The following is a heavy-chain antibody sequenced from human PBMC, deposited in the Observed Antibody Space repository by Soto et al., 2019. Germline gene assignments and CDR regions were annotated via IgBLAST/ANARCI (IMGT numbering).Heavy chain of an antibody. CDR3: ARSYYGSGSYWFYGMDV. CDR1: GGTFGNSA. CDR2: IIPSFATG. J-gene: IGHJ6*02. Sequence: SVKVSCKASGGTFGNSAISRVRQAPGQGLEWMGGIIPSFATGNSAPEFQGRLTITADKSTTTAYMELSSLRSEDTAVYYCARSYYGSGSYWFYGMDVWGQGTTGTVAS. V-gene: IGHV1-69*06. D-gene: IGHD3-10*01.